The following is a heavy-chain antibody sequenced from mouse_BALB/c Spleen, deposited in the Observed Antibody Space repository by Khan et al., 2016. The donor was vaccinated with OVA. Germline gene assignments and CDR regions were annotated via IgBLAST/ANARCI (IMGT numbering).Heavy chain of an antibody. CDR3: ARSGYGGVAY. J-gene: IGHJ3*01. CDR1: GYSFTDYT. Sequence: EVQLQQSGPELVKPGDSMKISCKASGYSFTDYTMNWVKQSHGKNLEWIGLINPYNGDSNYNQKFKGKATLTVDKSSSTAAMELLSLPSEDSAVYYGARSGYGGVAYWGQGTLVTVSA. D-gene: IGHD1-2*01. CDR2: INPYNGDS. V-gene: IGHV1-18*01.